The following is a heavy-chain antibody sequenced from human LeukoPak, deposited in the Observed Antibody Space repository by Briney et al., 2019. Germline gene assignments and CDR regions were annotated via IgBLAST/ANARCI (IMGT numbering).Heavy chain of an antibody. CDR1: GGSFSGYY. V-gene: IGHV4-59*04. D-gene: IGHD3-10*01. J-gene: IGHJ4*02. CDR3: ATHGGDGPGSSNFDY. Sequence: SETLSLTCAVYGGSFSGYYWSWIRQPPGKALEWIGSIYYSGSTLHNPSLMSRVTMSVDTSKNQFTLKLSSVTAADTAVYYCATHGGDGPGSSNFDYWGQGTLVTVSS. CDR2: IYYSGST.